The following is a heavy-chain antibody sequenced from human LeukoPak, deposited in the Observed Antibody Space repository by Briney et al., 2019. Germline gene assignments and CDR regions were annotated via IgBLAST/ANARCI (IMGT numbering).Heavy chain of an antibody. CDR1: GYSFTSYW. CDR2: IHPGDSDT. CDR3: ARHGRGGYSYGYVVY. V-gene: IGHV5-51*01. D-gene: IGHD5-18*01. J-gene: IGHJ4*02. Sequence: GESLKISCKGSGYSFTSYWIGWVRQMPGKGLEWMGIIHPGDSDTRYSPPFQGQVTISADKSISTAYLQWSSPKASDTAMYYCARHGRGGYSYGYVVYWGQGTLVTVSS.